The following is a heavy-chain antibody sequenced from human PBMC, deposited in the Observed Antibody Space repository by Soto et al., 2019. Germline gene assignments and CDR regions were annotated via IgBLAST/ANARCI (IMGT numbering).Heavy chain of an antibody. V-gene: IGHV3-15*07. Sequence: GGSLRLSCAASGFTFNKAWMHWVRQAPGKGLEWVGRIKSKTDGGTTNYAAPVKGRFTISRDDSKNTAYLQMNSLKTEDTAVYYCSRPGNSSLDYWGQGTLVTVSS. D-gene: IGHD4-4*01. J-gene: IGHJ4*02. CDR3: SRPGNSSLDY. CDR1: GFTFNKAW. CDR2: IKSKTDGGTT.